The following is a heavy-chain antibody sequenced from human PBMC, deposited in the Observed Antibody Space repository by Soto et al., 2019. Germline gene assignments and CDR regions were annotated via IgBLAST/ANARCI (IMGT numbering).Heavy chain of an antibody. D-gene: IGHD5-18*01. J-gene: IGHJ3*02. V-gene: IGHV3-48*01. CDR2: ISSSSSTI. Sequence: GGSLRLSCAASGFTFSSYSMNWVRQAPGKGLEWVSYISSSSSTIYYADSVKGRFTISRDNAKNSLYLQMNSLRAEDTAVYYCARALYSYGPYDAFDIWGQGTMVTVSS. CDR3: ARALYSYGPYDAFDI. CDR1: GFTFSSYS.